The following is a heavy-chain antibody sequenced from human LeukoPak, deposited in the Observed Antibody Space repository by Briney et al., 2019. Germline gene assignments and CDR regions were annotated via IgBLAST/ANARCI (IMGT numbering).Heavy chain of an antibody. J-gene: IGHJ6*02. CDR2: ISGSGGST. CDR1: GFTFSSYA. Sequence: GGSLRLSCAASGFTFSSYAMSWVRQAPGKGLEWVSAISGSGGSTYYADSVRGRFTISRDNSKNTLYLQMNSLRAEDTAVYYCAKATRGRYCSSTSCYGAYYYYGMDVWGQGTTVTVSS. D-gene: IGHD2-2*01. V-gene: IGHV3-23*01. CDR3: AKATRGRYCSSTSCYGAYYYYGMDV.